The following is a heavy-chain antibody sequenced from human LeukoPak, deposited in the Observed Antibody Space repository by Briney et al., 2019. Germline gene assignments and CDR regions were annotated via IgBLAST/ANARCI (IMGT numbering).Heavy chain of an antibody. J-gene: IGHJ6*03. D-gene: IGHD1-7*01. CDR3: ARVGTTEDMDV. CDR1: GYFISSGYY. CDR2: IYYSGNT. V-gene: IGHV4-38-2*02. Sequence: SETLSLTCTVSGYFISSGYYWGWIRQPPGKGLEWIGNIYYSGNTYYKPSLKSRITISVDTSKNQFSLKLSSVTAADTAVYYCARVGTTEDMDVWGRGTTVTVSS.